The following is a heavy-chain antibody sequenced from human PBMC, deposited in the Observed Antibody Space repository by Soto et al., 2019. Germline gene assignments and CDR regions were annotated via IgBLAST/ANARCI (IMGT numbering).Heavy chain of an antibody. CDR3: ARDRGMYSTSSLDY. CDR1: GFTFSSYW. D-gene: IGHD6-6*01. CDR2: IKEDGSEK. V-gene: IGHV3-7*01. Sequence: EVQLVESGGSLVQPGGSLRLSCAASGFTFSSYWMSWVRQAPGKGLEWVANIKEDGSEKYYVDSVKGRFTISRDNAKNSLYLQMNSLRAEDTAVYYCARDRGMYSTSSLDYWGQGTLVTVSS. J-gene: IGHJ4*02.